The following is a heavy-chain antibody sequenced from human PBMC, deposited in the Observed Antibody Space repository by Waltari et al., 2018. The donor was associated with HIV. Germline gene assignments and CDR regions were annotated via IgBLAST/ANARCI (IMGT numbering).Heavy chain of an antibody. D-gene: IGHD3-3*01. CDR3: ARAVNRVSRLLGYCFDY. J-gene: IGHJ4*02. Sequence: EVQLLESGGGSVQPGGSLRLSCESSAFPFNIYAMRWVCQAPGKGLEWVSGISGSGGSSYYAASVKGRFTISRDNSKNTLYLQMTSLRVDDTALYYCARAVNRVSRLLGYCFDYWGPGILVTVSS. CDR2: ISGSGGSS. CDR1: AFPFNIYA. V-gene: IGHV3-23*01.